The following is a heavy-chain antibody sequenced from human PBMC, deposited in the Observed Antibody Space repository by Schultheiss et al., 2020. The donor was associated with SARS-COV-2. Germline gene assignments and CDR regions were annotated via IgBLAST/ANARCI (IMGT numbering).Heavy chain of an antibody. CDR3: AKAVTYDFWSGPVDC. J-gene: IGHJ4*02. V-gene: IGHV3-9*01. CDR2: ISWNSGSI. Sequence: GGSLRLSCAASGFTFDDYAMHWVRQAPGKGLEWVSGISWNSGSIGYADSVKGRFTISRDNSKNTLYLQMNSLRAEDTAVYYCAKAVTYDFWSGPVDCWGQGTLVTVSS. D-gene: IGHD3-3*01. CDR1: GFTFDDYA.